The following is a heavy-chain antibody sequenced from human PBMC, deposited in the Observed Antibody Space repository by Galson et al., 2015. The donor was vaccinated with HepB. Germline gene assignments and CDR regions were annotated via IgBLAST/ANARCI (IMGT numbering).Heavy chain of an antibody. CDR3: AKDSTRSIFLSAFDI. CDR1: GFTFDDYA. D-gene: IGHD3-9*01. Sequence: SLRLSCAASGFTFDDYAMHWVRPAPGKGLEWVSGISWNSGSIGYADSVKGRFTISRDNAKNSLYLQMNSLRAEDTALYYCAKDSTRSIFLSAFDIWGQGTMVTVSS. J-gene: IGHJ3*02. CDR2: ISWNSGSI. V-gene: IGHV3-9*01.